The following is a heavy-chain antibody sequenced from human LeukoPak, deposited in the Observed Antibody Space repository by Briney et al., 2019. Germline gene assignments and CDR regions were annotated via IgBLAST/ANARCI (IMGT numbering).Heavy chain of an antibody. D-gene: IGHD6-19*01. CDR1: GGSISSGDYY. J-gene: IGHJ4*02. V-gene: IGHV4-30-4*02. Sequence: PSETLSLTCTVSGGSISSGDYYWSWIRQPPGKGLEWIGYIYYSGSTYYNPSLKSRVTISVDTSKNQFSLKLSSVTAADTAVYYCARAAGIAVAGTPYYFDYWGQGTLVTVSS. CDR2: IYYSGST. CDR3: ARAAGIAVAGTPYYFDY.